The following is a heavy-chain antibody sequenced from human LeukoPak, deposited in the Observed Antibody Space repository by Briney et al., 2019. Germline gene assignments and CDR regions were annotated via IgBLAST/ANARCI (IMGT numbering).Heavy chain of an antibody. CDR1: GGSFSGYY. J-gene: IGHJ4*02. D-gene: IGHD3-9*01. CDR3: ARGSDYDILTGYYPLRY. CDR2: INHSGST. V-gene: IGHV4-34*01. Sequence: SENLSLTCAVYGGSFSGYYWSWIRQPPGKWLEWIGEINHSGSTNYNPSLKSRVTISVDTSKNQFSLKLSSVTAADTTVYYCARGSDYDILTGYYPLRYWGQGTLVTVSS.